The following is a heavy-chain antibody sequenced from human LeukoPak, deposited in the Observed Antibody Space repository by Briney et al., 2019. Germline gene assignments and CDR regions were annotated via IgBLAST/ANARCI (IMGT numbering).Heavy chain of an antibody. V-gene: IGHV4-59*01. J-gene: IGHJ4*02. D-gene: IGHD6-13*01. CDR3: ARGYSSSWNYLDY. CDR2: VFDSGGT. Sequence: PSETLSPTCTVSGGSISNYWWSWIRQPPGKGLEWIGYVFDSGGTNYNPSLKSRVTISVDTSKKQFSLKLSSVTAADTAVYYCARGYSSSWNYLDYWGQGTLVTVSS. CDR1: GGSISNYW.